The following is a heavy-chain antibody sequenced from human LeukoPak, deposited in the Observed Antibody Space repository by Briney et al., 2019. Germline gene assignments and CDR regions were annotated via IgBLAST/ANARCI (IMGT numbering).Heavy chain of an antibody. J-gene: IGHJ6*02. Sequence: GRSLRLSCAASGFTFSSYGMHWVRQAPGKGLGWVAVISYDGSNKYYADSVKGRFTISRDNSKNTLYLQMNSLRAEDTAVYYCAKDTAMASGDYYYYYGMDVWGQGTTVTVSS. V-gene: IGHV3-30*18. CDR3: AKDTAMASGDYYYYYGMDV. CDR1: GFTFSSYG. D-gene: IGHD5-18*01. CDR2: ISYDGSNK.